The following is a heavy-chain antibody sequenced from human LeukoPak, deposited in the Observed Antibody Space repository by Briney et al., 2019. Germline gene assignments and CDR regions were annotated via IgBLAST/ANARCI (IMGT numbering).Heavy chain of an antibody. D-gene: IGHD1/OR15-1a*01. CDR2: ISSSSSYI. J-gene: IGHJ2*01. V-gene: IGHV3-21*01. Sequence: GGSLRLSCAASGFTFSSYSVNWVRQAPGKGLEWVSSISSSSSYIYYADSVKGRFTISRDNAKNSLYLQMNSLRAEDTAVYYCARDILPNWDNWAAIYWYFDLWGRGTLVTVSS. CDR1: GFTFSSYS. CDR3: ARDILPNWDNWAAIYWYFDL.